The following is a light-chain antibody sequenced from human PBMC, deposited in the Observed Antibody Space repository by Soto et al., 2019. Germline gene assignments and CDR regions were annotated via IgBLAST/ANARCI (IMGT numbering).Light chain of an antibody. Sequence: IVMNQASLSHPVTPGEPASICCRARQSLLHRSGYIYLDWYLQKPGQSPQLLIYLGSNRASGVPDRFSASGSGTDFTLKISRVEAEDVGVYYCMQTLQTRPFGQGSKVDI. J-gene: IGKJ1*01. CDR2: LGS. CDR1: QSLLHRSGYIY. CDR3: MQTLQTRP. V-gene: IGKV2-28*01.